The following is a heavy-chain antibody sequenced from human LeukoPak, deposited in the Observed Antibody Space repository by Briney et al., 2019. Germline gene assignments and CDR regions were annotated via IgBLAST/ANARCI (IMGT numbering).Heavy chain of an antibody. CDR3: ARGPYLDDAFDI. CDR1: GGSISSYY. J-gene: IGHJ3*02. Sequence: SETLSLTCTVSGGSISSYYWSWIRQPPGKGLEWIGYIYYSGSTYYNPSLKSRVTISVDTSKNQFSLKLSSVTAADTAVYYCARGPYLDDAFDIWGQGTMVTVSS. D-gene: IGHD1-1*01. V-gene: IGHV4-59*12. CDR2: IYYSGST.